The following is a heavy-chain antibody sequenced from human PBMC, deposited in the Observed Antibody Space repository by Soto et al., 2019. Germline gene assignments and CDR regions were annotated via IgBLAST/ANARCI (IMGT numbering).Heavy chain of an antibody. Sequence: PGGSLRLSCAASGFTFSSYVMHWVRQAPGKGLEYVSAISSNGGSTYYANSVKGRFTISRDNSKNMLYLQMGSLTTEDSAVYYCARDLYTDRIAVAVSWSQGVLVTVSS. J-gene: IGHJ5*02. CDR3: ARDLYTDRIAVAVS. CDR2: ISSNGGST. CDR1: GFTFSSYV. V-gene: IGHV3-64*01. D-gene: IGHD6-19*01.